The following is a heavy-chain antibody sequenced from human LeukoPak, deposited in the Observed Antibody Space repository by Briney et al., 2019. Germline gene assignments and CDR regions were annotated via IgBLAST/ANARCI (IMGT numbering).Heavy chain of an antibody. D-gene: IGHD1-26*01. CDR1: GGSFSGYY. CDR3: ARGDKWELPIYYFDY. V-gene: IGHV4-34*01. Sequence: PSETLSLTCAVYGGSFSGYYWSWIRQPPGKGLEWIGEINHSGSTNYNPSLKSRVTISEDTSKNQFSLKLSSVTAADTAVYYCARGDKWELPIYYFDYWGQGTLVTVSS. J-gene: IGHJ4*02. CDR2: INHSGST.